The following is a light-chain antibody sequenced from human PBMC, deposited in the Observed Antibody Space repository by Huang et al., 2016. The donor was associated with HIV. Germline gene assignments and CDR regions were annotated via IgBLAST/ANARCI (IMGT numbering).Light chain of an antibody. J-gene: IGKJ2*01. CDR1: QSVATN. V-gene: IGKV3-15*01. CDR2: GAS. Sequence: EIIMTQSPATLSLSPGEGASLSCRANQSVATNLAWYLHRPGQSPRLLIFGASTRAPGLPGRFSGSGSGTQFTLTVSGLQSEDFAVYYCQQYHNWPYTFGQGTKLEI. CDR3: QQYHNWPYT.